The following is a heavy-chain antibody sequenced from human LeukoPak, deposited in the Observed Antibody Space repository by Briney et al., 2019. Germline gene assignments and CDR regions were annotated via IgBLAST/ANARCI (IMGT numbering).Heavy chain of an antibody. D-gene: IGHD3-22*01. V-gene: IGHV3-30-3*01. Sequence: GGSLRLSCAASGFTFSSYAMHWVRQAPGKGLEWVAVISYDGSNKYYADSVKGRFTISRDNSKNTLYLQMNSLRAEDTAVYYCARGRSDSSGYYTWSPWTHTAADDAFDIWGQGTMVTVSS. CDR3: ARGRSDSSGYYTWSPWTHTAADDAFDI. CDR1: GFTFSSYA. J-gene: IGHJ3*02. CDR2: ISYDGSNK.